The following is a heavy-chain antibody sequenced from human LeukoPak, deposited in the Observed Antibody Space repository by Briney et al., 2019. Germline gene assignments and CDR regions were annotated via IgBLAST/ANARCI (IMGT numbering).Heavy chain of an antibody. CDR2: IRYDGCNK. CDR1: GFIFSDYG. J-gene: IGHJ4*02. V-gene: IGHV3-30*02. D-gene: IGHD1/OR15-1a*01. Sequence: GGSLRLSCAASGFIFSDYGMHWVRQAPGKGLEWVTFIRYDGCNKYYADSVKGRFTISRDNSKNILYLQMNSLSSEDTAVYYCAKEGTASKPSDLDYWGQGTLVTVSS. CDR3: AKEGTASKPSDLDY.